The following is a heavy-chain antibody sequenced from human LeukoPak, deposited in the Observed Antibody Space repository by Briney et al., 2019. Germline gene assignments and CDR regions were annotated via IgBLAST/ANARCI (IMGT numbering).Heavy chain of an antibody. V-gene: IGHV3-33*06. Sequence: PGGSLRLSCAASGFTFSSYGMHWVRQAPGKGLEGGAVIWYDGSNKYYADSVEGRFTISRDNSKTTLYLQINSLRAEDTAVYSWAKEAADGYFDYWGQGTLVTVSS. D-gene: IGHD5-24*01. CDR3: AKEAADGYFDY. J-gene: IGHJ4*02. CDR1: GFTFSSYG. CDR2: IWYDGSNK.